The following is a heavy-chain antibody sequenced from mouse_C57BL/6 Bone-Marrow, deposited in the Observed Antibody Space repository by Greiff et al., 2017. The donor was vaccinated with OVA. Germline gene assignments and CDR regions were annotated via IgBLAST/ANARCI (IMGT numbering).Heavy chain of an antibody. D-gene: IGHD2-1*01. CDR1: GYAFTNYL. Sequence: LEESGAELVRPGTSVKVSCKASGYAFTNYLIEWVKQRPGPGLEWIGVINPGSGGTNYNEKFKGKATLTADKSSSTAYMQRSSLTSEASAFYCCAIYGHYSYFGGWGQGTTLTVSS. V-gene: IGHV1-54*01. CDR2: INPGSGGT. CDR3: AIYGHYSYFGG. J-gene: IGHJ2*01.